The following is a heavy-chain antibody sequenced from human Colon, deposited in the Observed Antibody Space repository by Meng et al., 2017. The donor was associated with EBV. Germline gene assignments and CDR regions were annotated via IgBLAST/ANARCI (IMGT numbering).Heavy chain of an antibody. CDR3: ARRPTGIDY. CDR1: GGSLSGAY. Sequence: QGQPNNGGAGRLKPSETLSLTCAVNGGSLSGAYWNWIRQPPGKGLEWIGEIIHGGSPSYNPSLKSRVTISIDTSKNQLSLMLSSVTAADTAVYYCARRPTGIDYWGQGTLVTVSS. J-gene: IGHJ4*02. D-gene: IGHD2-8*02. V-gene: IGHV4-34*12. CDR2: IIHGGSP.